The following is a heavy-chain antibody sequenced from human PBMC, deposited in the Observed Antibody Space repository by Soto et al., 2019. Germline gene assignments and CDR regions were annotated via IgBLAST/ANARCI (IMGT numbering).Heavy chain of an antibody. Sequence: QVQLQESGPGLVKPSQTLSLTCSVSSYSVATGGGYYWSWIRQPTRRGLERIGHVHSSGNTYYKPALKSRAIISADTPTNQFSLNLTSVTAADTAVYYCARDRGFCSKGVCYYYYGVDVWGQGPTVTVSS. J-gene: IGHJ6*02. D-gene: IGHD2-8*01. CDR1: SYSVATGGGYY. V-gene: IGHV4-31*03. CDR2: VHSSGNT. CDR3: ARDRGFCSKGVCYYYYGVDV.